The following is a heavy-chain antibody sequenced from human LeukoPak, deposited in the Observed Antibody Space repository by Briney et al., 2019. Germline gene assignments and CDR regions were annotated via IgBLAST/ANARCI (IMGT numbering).Heavy chain of an antibody. D-gene: IGHD6-6*01. CDR2: IIPIFGTA. CDR3: ARLPLRSIAVGYYGMDV. Sequence: SVKVSCKASGGTFSSYAISWVRQAPGQGLEWMGGIIPIFGTANYAQKFQGRVTITADESTSTAYMELSSLRSEDAAVYYCARLPLRSIAVGYYGMDVWGQGTTVTVSS. CDR1: GGTFSSYA. V-gene: IGHV1-69*13. J-gene: IGHJ6*02.